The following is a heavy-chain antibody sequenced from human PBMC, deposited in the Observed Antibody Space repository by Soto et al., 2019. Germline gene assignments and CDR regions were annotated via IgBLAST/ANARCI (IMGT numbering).Heavy chain of an antibody. CDR1: GFTFSSYG. V-gene: IGHV3-30*18. Sequence: GGSLRLSCAASGFTFSSYGMHWVRQAPGKGLEWVAVISYDGSNKYYADSVKGRFTISRDNSKNTLYLQMNSLRAEDTAVYYCAKDESRAGYSSGGNSNYYYYYGMDVWGQGTTVTVSS. J-gene: IGHJ6*02. CDR3: AKDESRAGYSSGGNSNYYYYYGMDV. CDR2: ISYDGSNK. D-gene: IGHD6-19*01.